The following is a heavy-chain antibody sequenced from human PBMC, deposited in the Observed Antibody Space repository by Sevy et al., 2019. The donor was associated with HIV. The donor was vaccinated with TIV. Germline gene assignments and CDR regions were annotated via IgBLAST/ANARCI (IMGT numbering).Heavy chain of an antibody. J-gene: IGHJ3*02. CDR1: GIIFNNSP. Sequence: ASVKVSCTASGIIFNNSPVQWVRQTRGPRLEWIGWIVVGSGVSNYAQKFQERVTISRDMSTRTAYMELSSLRSEDTAVYYCAAEDMTTFGGPLRVFNMWGQGTMVTVSS. CDR2: IVVGSGVS. D-gene: IGHD3-16*01. CDR3: AAEDMTTFGGPLRVFNM. V-gene: IGHV1-58*01.